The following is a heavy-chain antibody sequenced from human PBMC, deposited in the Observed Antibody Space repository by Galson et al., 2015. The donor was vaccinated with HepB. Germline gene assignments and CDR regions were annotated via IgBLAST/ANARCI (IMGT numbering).Heavy chain of an antibody. J-gene: IGHJ6*02. Sequence: SVKVSCKASGYTFTGYYMHWVRQAPGQGLEWMGRINPNSGGTNYAQKFQGRVTMTRDTSISTAYMELSRLRSDDTVVYYCARDRIAAAGKRYYYGMDVWGQGTTVTVSS. CDR1: GYTFTGYY. CDR2: INPNSGGT. V-gene: IGHV1-2*05. CDR3: ARDRIAAAGKRYYYGMDV. D-gene: IGHD6-13*01.